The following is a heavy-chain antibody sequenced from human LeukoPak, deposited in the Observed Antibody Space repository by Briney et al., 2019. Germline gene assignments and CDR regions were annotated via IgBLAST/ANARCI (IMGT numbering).Heavy chain of an antibody. CDR3: ATRIQLWLRY. J-gene: IGHJ4*02. V-gene: IGHV4-4*02. CDR1: GGSISSSTW. D-gene: IGHD5-18*01. CDR2: IYHSGST. Sequence: SGTLSLTCAVSGGSISSSTWWSWVRQPPGKGLEWIGEIYHSGSTNYNPSLKTRVTISVDKSNNQFSLKLSSVTAADTAVYYCATRIQLWLRYWGQGTLVTVSS.